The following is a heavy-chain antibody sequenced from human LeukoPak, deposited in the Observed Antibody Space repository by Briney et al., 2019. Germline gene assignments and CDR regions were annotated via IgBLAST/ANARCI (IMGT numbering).Heavy chain of an antibody. D-gene: IGHD1-26*01. V-gene: IGHV1-18*01. CDR1: GYTFTSYG. Sequence: ASVKVSCKASGYTFTSYGISWVRQAPGQGLEWMGWTSAYNGNTNYAQKLQGRVTMTTDTSTSTAYMELRSLRSDDTAVYYCARTDLRGSYYLPRPWGQGTLVTVSS. J-gene: IGHJ5*02. CDR3: ARTDLRGSYYLPRP. CDR2: TSAYNGNT.